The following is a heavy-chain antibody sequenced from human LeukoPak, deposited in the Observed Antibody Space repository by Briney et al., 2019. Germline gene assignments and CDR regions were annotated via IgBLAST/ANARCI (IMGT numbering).Heavy chain of an antibody. J-gene: IGHJ4*02. D-gene: IGHD6-19*01. V-gene: IGHV4-59*01. CDR2: RHHSGSS. Sequence: SETLSLTCTVSGGSISSYYWSWLRQPPGKGLEWIAYRHHSGSSNYNPSLESRVTVSVDTSNNQFSLRVTSVTAADTAVYYCARVVGSGWNYFDSWGQGTLVTVSP. CDR1: GGSISSYY. CDR3: ARVVGSGWNYFDS.